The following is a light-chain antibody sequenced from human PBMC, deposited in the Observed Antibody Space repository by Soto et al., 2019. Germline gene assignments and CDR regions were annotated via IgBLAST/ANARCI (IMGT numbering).Light chain of an antibody. Sequence: QLVVTQSPSASASLGASVKLTCTLSSGHSNYAIAWHQQQPEKGPRYLMKLNSDGSHSKGDGIPDRFSGSSSGAERYLTISSLQSEDEADYYCQTWVTGIQIFGGGTKLTVL. V-gene: IGLV4-69*01. CDR1: SGHSNYA. J-gene: IGLJ2*01. CDR3: QTWVTGIQI. CDR2: LNSDGSH.